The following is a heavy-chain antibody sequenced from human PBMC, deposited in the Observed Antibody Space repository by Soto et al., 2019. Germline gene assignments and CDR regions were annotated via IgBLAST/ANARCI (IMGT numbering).Heavy chain of an antibody. J-gene: IGHJ6*02. CDR2: IYPGDSDT. Sequence: GESLTLSCKVSVYIFTTYWIACVRQMPGKGLEWMGIIYPGDSDTRYSPSFQGQVIISADKSISTAYLQWSSLKASDTAMYYCARSYRGRNIDVWGQGTTVTV. CDR3: ARSYRGRNIDV. CDR1: VYIFTTYW. D-gene: IGHD1-26*01. V-gene: IGHV5-51*01.